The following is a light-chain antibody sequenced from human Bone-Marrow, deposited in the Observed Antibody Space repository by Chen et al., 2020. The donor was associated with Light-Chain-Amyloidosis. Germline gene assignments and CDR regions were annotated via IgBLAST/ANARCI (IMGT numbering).Light chain of an antibody. Sequence: QSVLTHPPSASGTPGQRVSISCSGASSNIRINYVYWYQHFPGAAPNLLNHSNNQRTSGVPDRFSASKSGTSAFLAILGLRSEDEADYYCAACDGSLGGYVFGTGTKVIVL. CDR1: SSNIRINY. CDR2: SNN. V-gene: IGLV1-47*02. J-gene: IGLJ1*01. CDR3: AACDGSLGGYV.